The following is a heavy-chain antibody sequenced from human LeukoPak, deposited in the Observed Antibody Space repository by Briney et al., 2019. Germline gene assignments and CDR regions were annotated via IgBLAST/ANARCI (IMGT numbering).Heavy chain of an antibody. D-gene: IGHD3-22*01. Sequence: PGGSLRLSCAAAGFSFDDYAMYWVRQAPGKGLQWVSVISADGDSTYYADSVMGRFTISRDNSKNSLYLQMNSLRSEDTAFYYCAKDQAPYYYATTGYPDYWGQGTLVTVSS. J-gene: IGHJ4*02. V-gene: IGHV3-43*02. CDR1: GFSFDDYA. CDR2: ISADGDST. CDR3: AKDQAPYYYATTGYPDY.